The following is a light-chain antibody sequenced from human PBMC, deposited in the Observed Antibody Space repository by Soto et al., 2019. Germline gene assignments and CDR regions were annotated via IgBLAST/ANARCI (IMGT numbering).Light chain of an antibody. CDR2: GAS. Sequence: IVMTQSQGTLALTPGKRATLTCKASQRVSSSYLAWFQQKPGQAPRLLIYGASSRATGIPDRFSVSGSGTDFTPTIIRLEPDHFAVYYCHQYGNAPFTFGRGTKVDI. CDR3: HQYGNAPFT. V-gene: IGKV3-20*01. J-gene: IGKJ3*01. CDR1: QRVSSSY.